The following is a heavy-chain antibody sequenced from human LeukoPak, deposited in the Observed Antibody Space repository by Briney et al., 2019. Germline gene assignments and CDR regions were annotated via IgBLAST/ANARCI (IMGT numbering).Heavy chain of an antibody. J-gene: IGHJ5*02. CDR3: ARSTTIFGVVTTFDP. CDR1: GGSISSYY. CDR2: IYTSGST. D-gene: IGHD3-3*01. Sequence: SETLSLTCTVSGGSISSYYWSWIRQPAGKGLEWIGRIYTSGSTNYNPSLKSRVTMSVDTSKNQFSLKLSSVTAADTAVCYCARSTTIFGVVTTFDPWGQGTLVTVSS. V-gene: IGHV4-4*07.